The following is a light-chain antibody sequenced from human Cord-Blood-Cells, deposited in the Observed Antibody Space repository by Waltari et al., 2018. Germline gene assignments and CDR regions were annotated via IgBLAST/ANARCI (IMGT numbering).Light chain of an antibody. J-gene: IGLJ3*02. CDR2: SNN. V-gene: IGLV1-44*01. CDR3: AAWDDSLNGPV. Sequence: QSLLTQPPSASGTPGQRVTTSCSGSSSNIGRNTLNCYQQLPGTAPKLLIYSNNQRPSGVPDRFSGSKSGTSASLAISGLQSEDEADYYCAAWDDSLNGPVFGGGTELTVL. CDR1: SSNIGRNT.